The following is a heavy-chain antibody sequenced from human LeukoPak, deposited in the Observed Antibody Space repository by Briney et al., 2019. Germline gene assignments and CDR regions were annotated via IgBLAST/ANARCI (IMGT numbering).Heavy chain of an antibody. CDR2: IFSSGST. Sequence: PSETLSLTCTVSGASLSGYYWSWIRQSPGKGLEWIGYIFSSGSTNYNPSVKSRVIISVDTSKNQFSLQLSGMTTADTAVYYCARDSALAQAVMFDYWGQGTLVTVSS. CDR3: ARDSALAQAVMFDY. J-gene: IGHJ4*02. CDR1: GASLSGYY. V-gene: IGHV4-59*01. D-gene: IGHD6-19*01.